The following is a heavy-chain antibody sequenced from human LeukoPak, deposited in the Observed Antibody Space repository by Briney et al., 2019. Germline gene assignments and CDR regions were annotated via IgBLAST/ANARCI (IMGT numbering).Heavy chain of an antibody. CDR2: IYHSGST. V-gene: IGHV4-30-2*01. CDR1: GGSISSGGYS. J-gene: IGHJ5*02. CDR3: ARAAGDTTPLVWFDP. D-gene: IGHD3-10*01. Sequence: SQTLSLTCAVSGGSISSGGYSWSWIRQLPGKGLEWIGYIYHSGSTYYNPSLKSRVTISVDRSKNQFSLKLSSVTAADTAVYYCARAAGDTTPLVWFDPWGQGTLVTVSS.